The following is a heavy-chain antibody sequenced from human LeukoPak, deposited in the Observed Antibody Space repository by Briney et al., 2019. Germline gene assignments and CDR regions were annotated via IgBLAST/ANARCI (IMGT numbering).Heavy chain of an antibody. J-gene: IGHJ4*02. CDR3: ASSLDYGGMD. Sequence: ASVKVSCKASGGTFSSYAISWVRQVPGQGLEWMGRIIPILGIANYAQKFQGRVTITADKSTSTAYMELSSLRSEDTAVYYCASSLDYGGMDWGQGTLVTVSS. V-gene: IGHV1-69*04. CDR2: IIPILGIA. D-gene: IGHD4-23*01. CDR1: GGTFSSYA.